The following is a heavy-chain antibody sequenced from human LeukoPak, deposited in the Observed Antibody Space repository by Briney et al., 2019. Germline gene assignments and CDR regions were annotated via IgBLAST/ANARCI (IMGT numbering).Heavy chain of an antibody. CDR1: GYTFTDYY. D-gene: IGHD6-19*01. CDR3: ARDRMRQSSGWYGSFDY. J-gene: IGHJ4*02. V-gene: IGHV1-2*02. Sequence: ASVKVSCKASGYTFTDYYMHWVRQAPGQGLEWMGWINPHSGGTDHAQKFQGRVTMTRDTSISAAYMELSRLRSDDTAVYYCARDRMRQSSGWYGSFDYWGQGTLVTVSS. CDR2: INPHSGGT.